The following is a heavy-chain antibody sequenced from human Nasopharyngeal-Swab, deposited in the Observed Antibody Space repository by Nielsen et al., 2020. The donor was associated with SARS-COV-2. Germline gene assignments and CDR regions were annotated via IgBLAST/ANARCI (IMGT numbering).Heavy chain of an antibody. J-gene: IGHJ3*02. V-gene: IGHV3-73*01. Sequence: GESLKISCAASGFTFSGSAMHWVRQASGKGLEWVGRIRTKANSYATAYAASVKGRFTISRDDSKNTAYLQMNSLRAEDTAVYYCARESSDFWSGYYENDAFDIWGQGTMVTGSS. CDR2: IRTKANSYAT. D-gene: IGHD3-3*01. CDR3: ARESSDFWSGYYENDAFDI. CDR1: GFTFSGSA.